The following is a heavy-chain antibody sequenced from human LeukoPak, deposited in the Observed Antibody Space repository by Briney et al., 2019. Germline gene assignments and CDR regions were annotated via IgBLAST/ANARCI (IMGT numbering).Heavy chain of an antibody. CDR2: ISIGSNYI. CDR1: GFTFSNYG. Sequence: GGSLRLSCAASGFTFSNYGMNWVRQAPGKGLEWVSSISIGSNYIYYGDSVKGRFTISRDNAKKSLYLQMNSLRVEDTAVYYCAKDHPFYGDYPRRLDYWGQGTLVTVSS. V-gene: IGHV3-21*01. D-gene: IGHD4-17*01. J-gene: IGHJ4*02. CDR3: AKDHPFYGDYPRRLDY.